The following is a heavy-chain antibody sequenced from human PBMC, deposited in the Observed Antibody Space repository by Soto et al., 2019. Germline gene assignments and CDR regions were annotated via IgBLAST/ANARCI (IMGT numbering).Heavy chain of an antibody. D-gene: IGHD6-13*01. J-gene: IGHJ6*03. CDR2: ISYDGSNK. CDR3: ARMRGLSWYPDYYYMDV. V-gene: IGHV3-30*14. CDR1: GFTFSSYA. Sequence: PGGSLRLSCAASGFTFSSYAMHWVRQAPGKGLEWVAVISYDGSNKYYADSVKGRFTISRDNSKNTLYLQMNSLRAEDTAVYYCARMRGLSWYPDYYYMDVWGKGTTVTVSS.